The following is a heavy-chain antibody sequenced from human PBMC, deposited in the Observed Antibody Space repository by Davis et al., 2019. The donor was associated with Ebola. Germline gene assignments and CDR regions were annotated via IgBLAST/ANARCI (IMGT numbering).Heavy chain of an antibody. Sequence: SETLSLTCTVSGGSISSSSYYWGWIRQPPGKGLEWIGSIYYSGSTYYNPSFKSRVTISVDTSKNQFSLKLSSVTAAETAVYYCARHKGDYVSGRFDYWGQGTLVTVSS. CDR3: ARHKGDYVSGRFDY. V-gene: IGHV4-39*01. J-gene: IGHJ4*02. CDR2: IYYSGST. D-gene: IGHD4-17*01. CDR1: GGSISSSSYY.